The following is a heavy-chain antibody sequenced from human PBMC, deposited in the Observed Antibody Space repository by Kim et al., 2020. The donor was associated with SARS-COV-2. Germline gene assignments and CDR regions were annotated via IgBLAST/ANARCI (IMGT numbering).Heavy chain of an antibody. D-gene: IGHD3-10*01. J-gene: IGHJ4*02. CDR3: ARSLATMVRGVMGY. V-gene: IGHV1-46*01. Sequence: AQKVQGRVTMTRDTSTSTVYMELSSLRSEDTAVYYCARSLATMVRGVMGYWGQGTLVTVSS.